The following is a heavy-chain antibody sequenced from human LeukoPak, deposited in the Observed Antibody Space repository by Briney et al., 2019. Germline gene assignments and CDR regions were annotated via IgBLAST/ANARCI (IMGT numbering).Heavy chain of an antibody. V-gene: IGHV1-2*02. CDR3: ARRCSSTSCYFDY. CDR2: INPNSGGT. D-gene: IGHD2-2*01. CDR1: GYTFTGYY. J-gene: IGHJ4*02. Sequence: ASVKVSCKASGYTFTGYYMHWVRQAPGQGLEWMGWINPNSGGTNYAQKFQGRVTMTRDTSISTAYMELSRLRSDDTAVYYCARRCSSTSCYFDYWGQGTLVTVSS.